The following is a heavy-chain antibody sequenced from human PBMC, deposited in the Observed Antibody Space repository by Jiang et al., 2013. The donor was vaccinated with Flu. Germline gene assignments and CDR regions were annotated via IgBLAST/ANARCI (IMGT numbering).Heavy chain of an antibody. CDR2: FMAVVT. V-gene: IGHV3-53*01. CDR3: AKNLNPAYGMNV. CDR1: GFSVKSYY. J-gene: IGHJ6*02. Sequence: PGGSLRLSCAVSGFSVKSYYMSWVRQAPGKGLDGSQLFMAVVTHTTQTPXRADSPISRDNSKNALYLQMNSLRAEDTAVYYCAKNLNPAYGMNVWGQGTTITVSS.